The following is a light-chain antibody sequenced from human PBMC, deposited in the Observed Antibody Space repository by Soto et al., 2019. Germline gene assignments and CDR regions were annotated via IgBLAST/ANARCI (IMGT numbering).Light chain of an antibody. V-gene: IGLV2-14*03. CDR2: DVN. CDR3: ISYTRSSSLHYV. CDR1: SSDVGGYNS. Sequence: QSALTQPASVSGSPGQSITISCTGTSSDVGGYNSVSWYQHHPDKAPKLVIYDVNNRPSGVSYRFSGSKSGNTASLTISGLQAEDEADYYCISYTRSSSLHYVFGTGTKLTVL. J-gene: IGLJ1*01.